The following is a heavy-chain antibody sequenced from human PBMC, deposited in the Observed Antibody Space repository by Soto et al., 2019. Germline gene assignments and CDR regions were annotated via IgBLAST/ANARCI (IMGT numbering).Heavy chain of an antibody. Sequence: SVKVSCKDPGGTFSSYTISWVRQAHRQGLEWMGRIIPILGIANYAQKFQGRVTITADKSTSTAYMELSSLRSEDTAVYYCARDHVVLAARPLSWSAPWGKGTLVTVSS. CDR1: GGTFSSYT. J-gene: IGHJ5*02. V-gene: IGHV1-69*04. CDR3: ARDHVVLAARPLSWSAP. CDR2: IIPILGIA. D-gene: IGHD6-6*01.